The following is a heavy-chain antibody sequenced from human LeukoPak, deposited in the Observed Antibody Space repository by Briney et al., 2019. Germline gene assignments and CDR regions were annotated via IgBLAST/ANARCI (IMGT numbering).Heavy chain of an antibody. CDR2: INAVNGNT. J-gene: IGHJ6*02. D-gene: IGHD3-16*01. V-gene: IGHV1-3*01. Sequence: ASVKVSCKASGYTLTSYYLHWVRQAPGQGLEWMGWINAVNGNTEYSQKFQGRVTNTRDTSASTAYMDLSSLRSEDTAVYYCARVVTRLREGDYYYDLDVWGQGTTVTVSS. CDR1: GYTLTSYY. CDR3: ARVVTRLREGDYYYDLDV.